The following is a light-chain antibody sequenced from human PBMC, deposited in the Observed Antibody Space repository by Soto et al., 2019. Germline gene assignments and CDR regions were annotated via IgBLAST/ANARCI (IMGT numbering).Light chain of an antibody. CDR1: SSDVGRYNY. Sequence: QSALTQPASVSGSPGQSIAISCTGTSSDVGRYNYVSWYQQHPGKAPKLMIYEVINRPSGVSNRFSGSKSGDTASLTISGLQAEDEADYYCSSYTSSNTVVFGTGTKLTVL. V-gene: IGLV2-14*01. CDR2: EVI. J-gene: IGLJ1*01. CDR3: SSYTSSNTVV.